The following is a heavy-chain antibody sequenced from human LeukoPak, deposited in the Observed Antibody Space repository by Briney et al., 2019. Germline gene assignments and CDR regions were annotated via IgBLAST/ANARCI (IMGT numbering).Heavy chain of an antibody. J-gene: IGHJ4*02. V-gene: IGHV3-23*01. Sequence: GGSLRLSCAASGFTFSSYAMSWVRQALGKGLEWVSAISGSGGSTYYADSVKGRFTISRDNSKNTLYLQMNSLRAEDTAVYYCAKYPRITMTYFDYWGQGTLVTVSS. D-gene: IGHD3-22*01. CDR3: AKYPRITMTYFDY. CDR1: GFTFSSYA. CDR2: ISGSGGST.